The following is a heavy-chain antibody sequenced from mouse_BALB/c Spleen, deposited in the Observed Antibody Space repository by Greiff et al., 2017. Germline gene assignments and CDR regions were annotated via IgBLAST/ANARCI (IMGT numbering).Heavy chain of an antibody. CDR2: ISSGGSYT. CDR1: GFTFSSYT. V-gene: IGHV5-6-4*01. CDR3: TRDDGYYVGAMDY. Sequence: DVKLVESGGGLVKPGGSLKLSCAASGFTFSSYTMSWVRQTPEKRLEWVATISSGGSYTYYPDSVKGRFTISRDNAKNTLYLQMSSLKSEDTAMYYCTRDDGYYVGAMDYWGQGTSVTVSS. J-gene: IGHJ4*01. D-gene: IGHD2-3*01.